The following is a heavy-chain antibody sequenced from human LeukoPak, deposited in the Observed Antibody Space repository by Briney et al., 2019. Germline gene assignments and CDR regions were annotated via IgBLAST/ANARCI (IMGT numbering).Heavy chain of an antibody. CDR3: ARSGRASSTWSRERFDS. D-gene: IGHD6-13*01. CDR1: GFTFSSHW. J-gene: IGHJ4*02. CDR2: IKQGGSEK. Sequence: GGSLRLSCAASGFTFSSHWMTWVRQAPGKGLEWVASIKQGGSEKYYADSVKGRFTVSRDNAKNTLSLQMTSLRADDTALYYCARSGRASSTWSRERFDSWGQGTLVTVSS. V-gene: IGHV3-7*03.